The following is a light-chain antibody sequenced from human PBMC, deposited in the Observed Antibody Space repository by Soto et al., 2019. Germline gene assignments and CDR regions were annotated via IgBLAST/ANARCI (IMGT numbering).Light chain of an antibody. V-gene: IGKV1-6*01. CDR3: LQDYNFPPWT. Sequence: IQMTESPSTLSASVGDRVTSTCRASQVIRNDLGWYQQKPGKAPKLLIYAASSLQSGVPSRFSGSGSGTDFTLTISSLQPEDFATYYCLQDYNFPPWTFGQGTKVDI. CDR1: QVIRND. CDR2: AAS. J-gene: IGKJ1*01.